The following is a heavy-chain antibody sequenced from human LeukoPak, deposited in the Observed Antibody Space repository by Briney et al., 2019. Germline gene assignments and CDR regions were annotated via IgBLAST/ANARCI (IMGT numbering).Heavy chain of an antibody. D-gene: IGHD2-15*01. CDR1: GFTFTSYA. CDR2: ISGNGGST. J-gene: IGHJ4*02. V-gene: IGHV3-23*01. CDR3: AKQLGYCSDGSCYFPY. Sequence: GGSLRLSCAASGFTFTSYAVSWVRQAPGKGLEWVSSISGNGGSTYYADSVQGRFTISRDNSKSTLCLQMNSLRAEDTAVYYCAKQLGYCSDGSCYFPYWGQGTLVTVSS.